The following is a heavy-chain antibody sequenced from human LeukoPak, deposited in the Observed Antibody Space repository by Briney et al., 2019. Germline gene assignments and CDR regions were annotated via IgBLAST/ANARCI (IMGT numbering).Heavy chain of an antibody. CDR3: AKDFSSGWSLYYFDY. V-gene: IGHV3-23*01. J-gene: IGHJ4*02. Sequence: GGSLRLSCAASGFTFSSSAMSWVRQAPGKGLEWVSAISGSGGSTYYADSVKGRFTISRDNSKNTLYLQMNSLRAEDTAVYYCAKDFSSGWSLYYFDYWGQGTLVTVSS. D-gene: IGHD6-19*01. CDR2: ISGSGGST. CDR1: GFTFSSSA.